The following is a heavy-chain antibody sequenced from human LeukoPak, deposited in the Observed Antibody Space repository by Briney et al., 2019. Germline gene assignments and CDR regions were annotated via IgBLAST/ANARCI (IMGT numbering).Heavy chain of an antibody. D-gene: IGHD1-1*01. J-gene: IGHJ6*02. Sequence: PSETLSLTCAVYGGSFSGYYWSWIRQPPGKGLEWIGEINHSGSTNYNPSLKSRVTISVDTSKNRFSLKLSSVTAADTAVYYCANLDYYGMDVWGQGTTVTVSS. CDR2: INHSGST. V-gene: IGHV4-34*01. CDR1: GGSFSGYY. CDR3: ANLDYYGMDV.